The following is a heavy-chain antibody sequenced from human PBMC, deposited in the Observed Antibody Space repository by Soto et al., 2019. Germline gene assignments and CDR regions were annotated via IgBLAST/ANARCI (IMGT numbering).Heavy chain of an antibody. Sequence: QVQLVESGGGVVQPGRSLRLSCAASGFTFSSYGIHWVRQAPGKGLEWVAVISHDGSNKYYADSVKGQFSISRDNSKNTLYLQMNSLRAEDTAVYYLAKAPGSANMHGLYYYVSGSYLRWFDFWGQGTLVTVSS. D-gene: IGHD3-10*01. CDR1: GFTFSSYG. CDR2: ISHDGSNK. CDR3: AKAPGSANMHGLYYYVSGSYLRWFDF. J-gene: IGHJ4*02. V-gene: IGHV3-30*18.